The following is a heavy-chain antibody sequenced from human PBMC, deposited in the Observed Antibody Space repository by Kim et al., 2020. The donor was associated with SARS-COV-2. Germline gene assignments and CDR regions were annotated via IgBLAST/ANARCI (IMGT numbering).Heavy chain of an antibody. Sequence: GGSLRLSCAASGFTFSSYSMNWVRQAPGKGLEWVSYISSSSSTIYYADSVKGRFTISRDNAKNSLYLQMNSLRAEDTAVYYCARDSGTFDIWGQGTMVTVAS. V-gene: IGHV3-48*04. CDR3: ARDSGTFDI. CDR1: GFTFSSYS. CDR2: ISSSSSTI. D-gene: IGHD3-10*01. J-gene: IGHJ3*02.